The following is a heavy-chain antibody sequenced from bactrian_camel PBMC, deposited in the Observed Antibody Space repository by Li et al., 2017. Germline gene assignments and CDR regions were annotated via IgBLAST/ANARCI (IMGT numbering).Heavy chain of an antibody. J-gene: IGHJ6*01. CDR3: AADRFLTCKGDYARDFAS. V-gene: IGHV3S53*01. CDR1: GYSFDDMY. Sequence: SGYSFDDMYMGWFRQVPGKEREWVASIDSDGGTSYLDAVKGRFTISKGNAKNTLSLEMNGLKPEDTALYYCAADRFLTCKGDYARDFASVGQGTQVTVS. CDR2: IDSDGGT. D-gene: IGHD3*01.